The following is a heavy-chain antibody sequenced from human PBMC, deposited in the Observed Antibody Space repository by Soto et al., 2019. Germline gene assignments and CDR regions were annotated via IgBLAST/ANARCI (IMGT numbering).Heavy chain of an antibody. D-gene: IGHD3-3*01. Sequence: ASVKVSCKASGYRFTSYYMHWVRQAPGQGLEWMGKINSSGGTISSAQKLKGRVTMTRDTSTSTVYMKVSSLRPEDTAVYYCARDRDFWTGSEYEYYGMDVWGQGTTVTVSS. CDR3: ARDRDFWTGSEYEYYGMDV. CDR1: GYRFTSYY. V-gene: IGHV1-46*01. J-gene: IGHJ6*02. CDR2: INSSGGTI.